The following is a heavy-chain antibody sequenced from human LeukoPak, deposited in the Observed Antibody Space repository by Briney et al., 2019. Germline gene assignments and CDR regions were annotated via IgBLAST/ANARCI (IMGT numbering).Heavy chain of an antibody. CDR3: ARDAYGLGSYPDY. CDR1: GYTFTGYY. V-gene: IGHV1-2*02. Sequence: ASVKVSCKASGYTFTGYYMHWVRQAPGQGLEWMGWINPNSGGTTYAQKFQGRVTMTRDTSISTAFMELTRLRSDDTAVYYCARDAYGLGSYPDYWGQGILVTVSS. D-gene: IGHD3-10*01. CDR2: INPNSGGT. J-gene: IGHJ4*02.